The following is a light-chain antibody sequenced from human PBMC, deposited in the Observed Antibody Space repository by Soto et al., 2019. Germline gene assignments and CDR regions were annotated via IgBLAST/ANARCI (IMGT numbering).Light chain of an antibody. CDR2: DDS. Sequence: SYELTQPPSVSVAPGQTAMITCGGNNIGNKSVHWYQQRPGQAPVLVVYDDSDRPSGIPDRFSGSKSGNTASLIVSGLQPDDEAEYHCTSYTGDDFTFVFGTGTKLTVL. CDR1: NIGNKS. CDR3: TSYTGDDFTFV. J-gene: IGLJ1*01. V-gene: IGLV3-21*02.